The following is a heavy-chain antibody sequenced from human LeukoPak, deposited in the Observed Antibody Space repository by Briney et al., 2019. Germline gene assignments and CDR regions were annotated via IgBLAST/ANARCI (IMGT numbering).Heavy chain of an antibody. CDR2: ISLTGLT. Sequence: SETLSLTCGVSGGSISNTNWWSWVRQPPGQGLEWIGEISLTGLTHYNPSLESRVTVSLDKSKNQLSLNLTSVTAADAAVYYCSRENGAFSPFGYWGQGTLVTVLS. J-gene: IGHJ4*02. D-gene: IGHD2-8*01. CDR1: GGSISNTNW. CDR3: SRENGAFSPFGY. V-gene: IGHV4-4*02.